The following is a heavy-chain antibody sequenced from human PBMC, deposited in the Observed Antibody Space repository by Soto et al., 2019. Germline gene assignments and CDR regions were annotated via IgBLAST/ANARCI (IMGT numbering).Heavy chain of an antibody. V-gene: IGHV1-2*02. D-gene: IGHD3-9*01. J-gene: IGHJ4*02. CDR1: GYTFTGYY. CDR3: ASFKRTDYDILTGYSDY. Sequence: ASVKVSCKASGYTFTGYYMHWARQAPGQGLEWMGWINPNSGGTNYAQKFQGRVTMTRDTSISTAYMELSRLRSDDTAVYYCASFKRTDYDILTGYSDYWGQGTLVTVSS. CDR2: INPNSGGT.